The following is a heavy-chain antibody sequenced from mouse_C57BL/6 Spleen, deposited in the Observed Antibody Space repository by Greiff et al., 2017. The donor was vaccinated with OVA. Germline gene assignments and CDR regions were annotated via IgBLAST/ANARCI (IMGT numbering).Heavy chain of an antibody. D-gene: IGHD2-1*01. J-gene: IGHJ4*01. Sequence: QVQLQQSGAELVRPGASVTLSCKASGYTFTDYEMHWVKQTPVHGLEWIGAIDPETGGTAYNQKFKGKAILTADKSSSTAYMELRSLTSEDSAVYYCTRSPYGNYAMDDWGQGTSVTVSS. CDR3: TRSPYGNYAMDD. CDR1: GYTFTDYE. CDR2: IDPETGGT. V-gene: IGHV1-15*01.